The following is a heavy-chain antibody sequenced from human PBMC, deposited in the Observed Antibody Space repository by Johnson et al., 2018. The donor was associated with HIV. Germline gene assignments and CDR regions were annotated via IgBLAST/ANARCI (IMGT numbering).Heavy chain of an antibody. CDR3: AKESSYYYDNSGPY. Sequence: MLLVESGGGLVQPGRSLRLSCAASGFTFDDYAMHWVRQAPGKGLEWVSAISGSGGSTYYADSVKGRFTISRDNSKNTLYLQMNSLRAEDTAVYYCAKESSYYYDNSGPYWGQGTMVTVSS. D-gene: IGHD3-22*01. CDR2: ISGSGGST. CDR1: GFTFDDYA. J-gene: IGHJ3*01. V-gene: IGHV3-23*04.